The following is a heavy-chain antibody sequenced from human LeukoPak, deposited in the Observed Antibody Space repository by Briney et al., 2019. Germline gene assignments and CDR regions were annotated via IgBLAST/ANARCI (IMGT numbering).Heavy chain of an antibody. CDR3: ARGRGVPYYYGSGSYYNGAYYFDY. J-gene: IGHJ4*02. CDR1: GGSISSYY. CDR2: INHSGST. D-gene: IGHD3-10*01. V-gene: IGHV4-34*01. Sequence: SETLSLTCTVSGGSISSYYWSWIRQPPGKGLEWIGEINHSGSTNYNPSLKSRVTISVDTSKNQFSLKLSSVTAADTAVYYCARGRGVPYYYGSGSYYNGAYYFDYWGQGTLVTVSS.